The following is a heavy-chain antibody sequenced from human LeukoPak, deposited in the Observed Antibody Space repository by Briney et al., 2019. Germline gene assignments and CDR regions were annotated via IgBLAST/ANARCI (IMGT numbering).Heavy chain of an antibody. D-gene: IGHD1-1*01. Sequence: PGGSLRLSCAASKFAFSSYAMSWVRQAPGKGLEWVTSITGYGDRTYYADSVKGRFTISRDNSKNTLYLQLNSLRAEDTAVYYCAKDRSWIIDAWFDSWGQGTRVTVSS. CDR1: KFAFSSYA. CDR3: AKDRSWIIDAWFDS. J-gene: IGHJ5*01. V-gene: IGHV3-23*01. CDR2: ITGYGDRT.